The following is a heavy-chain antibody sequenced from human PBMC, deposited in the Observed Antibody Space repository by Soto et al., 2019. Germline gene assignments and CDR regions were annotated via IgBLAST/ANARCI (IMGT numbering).Heavy chain of an antibody. CDR3: SFQESTTVTTFEF. D-gene: IGHD4-17*01. V-gene: IGHV3-15*01. CDR1: GFSFTNVW. CDR2: IKSKTDGGTT. J-gene: IGHJ4*02. Sequence: GGSLRLSCAASGFSFTNVWMSWVRQAPGKGLEWVGRIKSKTDGGTTDYPAPVKGRFTISRDDSKTTLFLQMESLKTEDTAVYYCSFQESTTVTTFEFWGQGTLVTVSS.